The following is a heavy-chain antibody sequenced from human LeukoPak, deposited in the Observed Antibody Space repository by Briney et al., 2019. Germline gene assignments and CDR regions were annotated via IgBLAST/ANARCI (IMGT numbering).Heavy chain of an antibody. J-gene: IGHJ3*02. D-gene: IGHD4-17*01. CDR2: IWYDGSNK. V-gene: IGHV3-33*01. CDR3: ARARGLTNDAFDI. CDR1: GFNFRAYW. Sequence: GGSLRLSCTTSGFNFRAYWMGWVRQAPGKGLEWVAVIWYDGSNKYYADSVKGRFTISRDNAENSLYLQMNSLRAEDTAVYYCARARGLTNDAFDIWGQGTMVTVSS.